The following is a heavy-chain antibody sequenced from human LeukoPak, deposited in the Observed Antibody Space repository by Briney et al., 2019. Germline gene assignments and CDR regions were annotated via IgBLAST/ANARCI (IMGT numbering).Heavy chain of an antibody. CDR1: GGSITNSY. J-gene: IGHJ4*02. CDR2: IYSSGST. V-gene: IGHV4-59*08. Sequence: PSETLSLTCTFSGGSITNSYWSWIRQPPGKGLEWIGSIYSSGSTNYNPSLKSRVTISVDTSKRQFSLRLGSVNAADTAVYYCARQVATGYFDLWGQGSLVTVSS. CDR3: ARQVATGYFDL.